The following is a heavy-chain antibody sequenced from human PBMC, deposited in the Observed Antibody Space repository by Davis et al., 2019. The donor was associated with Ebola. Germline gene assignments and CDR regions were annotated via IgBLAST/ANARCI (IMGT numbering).Heavy chain of an antibody. Sequence: PSETLSLTCTVSGDSISSGDYYWSWIRQPPGKGLEWIGYIYYSGSTYYNPSLKSRVTISVDTSKNQFSLKLSSVTAADTAVYYCARDRVRFLEWPMYGMDVWGQGTTVTVSS. CDR1: GDSISSGDYY. V-gene: IGHV4-30-4*01. CDR2: IYYSGST. D-gene: IGHD3-3*01. J-gene: IGHJ6*02. CDR3: ARDRVRFLEWPMYGMDV.